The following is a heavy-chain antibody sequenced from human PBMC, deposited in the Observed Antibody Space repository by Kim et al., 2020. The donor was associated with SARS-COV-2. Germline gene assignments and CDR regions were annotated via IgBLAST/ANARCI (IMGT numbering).Heavy chain of an antibody. Sequence: GGSLRLSCAASGFSLSDYSMSWVRQAPGKGLEWASSISGSGSYIYYVDSVKGRFTISRDNAKNSLYLQMDSLRAEDTAVYYCVRKTNVIQGVARTDAFDV. CDR3: VRKTNVIQGVARTDAFDV. V-gene: IGHV3-21*06. CDR1: GFSLSDYS. CDR2: ISGSGSYI. J-gene: IGHJ3*01. D-gene: IGHD3-10*01.